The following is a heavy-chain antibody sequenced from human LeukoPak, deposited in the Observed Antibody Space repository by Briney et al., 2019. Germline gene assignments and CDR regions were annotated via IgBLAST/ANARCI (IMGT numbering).Heavy chain of an antibody. CDR3: AMVDTAMVRSNWFDP. V-gene: IGHV3-53*05. CDR1: GFTVSSNY. Sequence: GGSLRLSCAASGFTVSSNYMSWVRQAPGKGLEWVSVIYSGGSTYYADFVKGRFTISRDNSKNTLYLQMNSLTSDDTAVYYCAMVDTAMVRSNWFDPWGQGTLVTVSS. D-gene: IGHD5-18*01. CDR2: IYSGGST. J-gene: IGHJ5*02.